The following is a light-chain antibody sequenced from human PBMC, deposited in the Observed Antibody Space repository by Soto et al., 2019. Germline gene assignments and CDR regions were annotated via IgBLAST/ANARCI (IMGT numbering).Light chain of an antibody. V-gene: IGLV2-8*01. Sequence: QSVLTQPPSASGSPGQSVTISCTGTSSDVGAYKYVSWYQQYPGKVPKLMIYEVSKRPSGVPARFSGSKSGNTASLTVSGLQSEDEADYYCTSYVGSDTWVFGGGTKLTVL. CDR2: EVS. CDR1: SSDVGAYKY. CDR3: TSYVGSDTWV. J-gene: IGLJ3*02.